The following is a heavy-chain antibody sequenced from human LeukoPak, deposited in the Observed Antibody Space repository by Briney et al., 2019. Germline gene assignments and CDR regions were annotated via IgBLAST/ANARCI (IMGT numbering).Heavy chain of an antibody. CDR1: GYTFTSYG. CDR3: ARDLSWQHSGSYPWFDP. V-gene: IGHV1-46*01. CDR2: INPSGGST. Sequence: GASVKVSCKASGYTFTSYGISWVRQAPGQGLEWMGIINPSGGSTSYAQKFQGRVTMTRDTSTSTVYMELSSLRSEDTAVYYCARDLSWQHSGSYPWFDPWGQGTLVTVSS. J-gene: IGHJ5*02. D-gene: IGHD1-26*01.